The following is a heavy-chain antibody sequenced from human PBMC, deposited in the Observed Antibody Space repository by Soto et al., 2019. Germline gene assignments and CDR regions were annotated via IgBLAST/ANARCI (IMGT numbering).Heavy chain of an antibody. Sequence: QVQLVESGGGVVQPGRSLRLSCAASGFTFSSYGMHWVRQAPGKGLEWVAVISYDGSNKYYADSVKGRFTISRDNSKNTLYLQMNSLRAEDTAVYYCAKVLSGSYEGFSAFDIWGQGTMVTVSS. CDR3: AKVLSGSYEGFSAFDI. V-gene: IGHV3-30*18. CDR1: GFTFSSYG. D-gene: IGHD1-26*01. J-gene: IGHJ3*02. CDR2: ISYDGSNK.